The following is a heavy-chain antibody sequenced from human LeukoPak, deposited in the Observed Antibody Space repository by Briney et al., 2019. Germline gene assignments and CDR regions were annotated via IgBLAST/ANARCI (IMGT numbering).Heavy chain of an antibody. Sequence: SETLSLTCTVSGGSISSSSYYWGWIRQPPGKGLEWIGSIYYSGSTYYNPSLKSRVTISVDTSKNQFSLKLSSVTAADTAVYYCASSQETTWIWYFDLWGRGTLVTVSS. V-gene: IGHV4-39*07. CDR2: IYYSGST. CDR1: GGSISSSSYY. CDR3: ASSQETTWIWYFDL. D-gene: IGHD4-17*01. J-gene: IGHJ2*01.